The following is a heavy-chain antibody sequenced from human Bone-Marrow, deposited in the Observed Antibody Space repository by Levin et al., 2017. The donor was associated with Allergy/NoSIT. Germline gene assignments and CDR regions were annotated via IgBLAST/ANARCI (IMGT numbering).Heavy chain of an antibody. CDR2: ISSSSSYV. D-gene: IGHD6-13*01. Sequence: GGSLRLSCAASGFTFSTYNMNWVRQAPGKGLEWVSSISSSSSYVYSADSVKGRFTISRDNAKNSLYLQMSSLRAEDTAVYYCVRGSSWYDTWYFGLWGRGTLVTVSS. J-gene: IGHJ2*01. CDR3: VRGSSWYDTWYFGL. V-gene: IGHV3-21*01. CDR1: GFTFSTYN.